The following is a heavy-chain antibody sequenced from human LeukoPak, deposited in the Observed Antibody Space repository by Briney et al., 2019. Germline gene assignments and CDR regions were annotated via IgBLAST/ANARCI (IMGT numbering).Heavy chain of an antibody. Sequence: GRSLRLSCAASGFTFSSYGMHWVRQAPGKGLEWVAVISYDGSNKHYADSVKGRFTISRDNSKNTLYLQMNSLRAEDTAVYYCAKDRDTRLGDYMDVWGKGTTVTVSS. J-gene: IGHJ6*03. V-gene: IGHV3-30*18. CDR1: GFTFSSYG. D-gene: IGHD3-16*01. CDR2: ISYDGSNK. CDR3: AKDRDTRLGDYMDV.